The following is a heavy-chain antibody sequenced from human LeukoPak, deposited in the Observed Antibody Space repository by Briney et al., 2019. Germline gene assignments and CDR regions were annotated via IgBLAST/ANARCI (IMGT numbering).Heavy chain of an antibody. D-gene: IGHD1-26*01. CDR1: GFTFGGYA. J-gene: IGHJ4*02. CDR3: VRRVGATYYDF. V-gene: IGHV3-23*01. CDR2: TSEGGAYI. Sequence: PGGSLRLSCVASGFTFGGYAMSWVRQAPGKGLEWVAHTSEGGAYINYAASVEGRFTISRDNSKATLFLQMNSLRTDDTALYYCVRRVGATYYDFWGQGTLVTVSS.